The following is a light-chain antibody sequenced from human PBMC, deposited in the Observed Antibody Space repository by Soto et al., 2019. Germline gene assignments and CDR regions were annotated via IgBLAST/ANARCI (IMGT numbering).Light chain of an antibody. CDR1: SSDVGGYNY. CDR2: EVN. CDR3: RSHTTSGTLI. Sequence: QSALTQPASVSGSPGQSITISCTGTSSDVGGYNYVSWYQQHPGKAPKLMIYEVNNRPSGVSNRFSGSKSGNTASLTISGLQAEEEAYYYCRSHTTSGTLIFGGGTKLTVL. J-gene: IGLJ2*01. V-gene: IGLV2-14*01.